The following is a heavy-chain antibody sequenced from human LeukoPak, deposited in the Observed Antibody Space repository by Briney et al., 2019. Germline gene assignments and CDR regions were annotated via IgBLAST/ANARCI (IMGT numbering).Heavy chain of an antibody. J-gene: IGHJ6*04. CDR3: ARGGYCSSGSCYSDYYYGMDV. V-gene: IGHV4-30-2*01. CDR2: IYHSGST. CDR1: GGSISSGGYS. D-gene: IGHD2-15*01. Sequence: PSQTLSLTCAVSGGSISSGGYSWSWIRQPPGKGLEWIGYIYHSGSTYYNPSLKSRVTISVDRSKNQFSLKLSSVTAADTAVYYCARGGYCSSGSCYSDYYYGMDVWGKGTTVTVSS.